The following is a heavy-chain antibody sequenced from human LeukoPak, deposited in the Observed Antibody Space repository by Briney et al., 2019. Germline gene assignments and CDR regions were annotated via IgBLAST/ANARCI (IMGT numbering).Heavy chain of an antibody. CDR1: GYTFTGYY. V-gene: IGHV1-2*02. J-gene: IGHJ6*02. CDR2: INPNSGGT. Sequence: ASVKVSCKASGYTFTGYYMHWVRQAPGQGLEWMGWINPNSGGTNYAQKFQGRVTMTRDTSISTAYMELSRLRSDDTAVYYCARDLVVVPDTYGMDVWGQGTTVAVSS. D-gene: IGHD2-2*01. CDR3: ARDLVVVPDTYGMDV.